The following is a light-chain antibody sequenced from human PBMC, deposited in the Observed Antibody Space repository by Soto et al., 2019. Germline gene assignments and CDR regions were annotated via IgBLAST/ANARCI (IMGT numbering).Light chain of an antibody. J-gene: IGLJ2*01. V-gene: IGLV1-44*01. CDR2: SND. Sequence: QSVLTQPPSASGTPGQRVTISCSGSSSNIGTDTVNWYQQLPGTAPKLLIYSNDQRPSGVPDRFSGSKSGTSASLAISGLQSEDEADYCCAAWDGNGVVFGGGTKLTVL. CDR3: AAWDGNGVV. CDR1: SSNIGTDT.